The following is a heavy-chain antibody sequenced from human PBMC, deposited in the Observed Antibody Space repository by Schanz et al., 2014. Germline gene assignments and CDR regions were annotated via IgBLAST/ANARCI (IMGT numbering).Heavy chain of an antibody. Sequence: QVQVEQSGPEVKKPGASVTVSCQASGYTFSFTSYNVHWVRQAPGQGLEWMGWISPYNGNTNYAQKLQGRVTMTTDTSTSTAYMELNSLNSDDTAVYYCATLDYADSVSWGQGTLVTVSS. CDR3: ATLDYADSVS. V-gene: IGHV1-18*04. D-gene: IGHD4-17*01. CDR1: GYTFSFTSYN. CDR2: ISPYNGNT. J-gene: IGHJ5*02.